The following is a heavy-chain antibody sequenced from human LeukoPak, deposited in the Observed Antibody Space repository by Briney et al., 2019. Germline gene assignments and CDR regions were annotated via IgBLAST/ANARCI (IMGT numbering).Heavy chain of an antibody. CDR3: ATTSIAAAGIY. Sequence: SETLSLTCAVYGGSFSGYYWSWIRQPPGKRLEWIGEINHSGSTNYNPSLKSRVTISVDTSKNQFSLKLSSVTAADTAVYYCATTSIAAAGIYWGQGTLVTVSS. CDR1: GGSFSGYY. J-gene: IGHJ4*02. D-gene: IGHD6-13*01. V-gene: IGHV4-34*01. CDR2: INHSGST.